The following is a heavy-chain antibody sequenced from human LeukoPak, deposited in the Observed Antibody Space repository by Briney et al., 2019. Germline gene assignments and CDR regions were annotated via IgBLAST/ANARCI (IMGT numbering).Heavy chain of an antibody. CDR1: GFTVSSNY. Sequence: GGSLRLSCAASGFTVSSNYMSWVRQAPGKGLEWVSVIYSGGNTYYADSVKGRFTISRDNSKNTLYLQMNSLRAEDTAVYYCAANYYDRSGYLHLGEWGQGTLVTVSS. CDR3: AANYYDRSGYLHLGE. J-gene: IGHJ4*02. V-gene: IGHV3-53*01. CDR2: IYSGGNT. D-gene: IGHD3-22*01.